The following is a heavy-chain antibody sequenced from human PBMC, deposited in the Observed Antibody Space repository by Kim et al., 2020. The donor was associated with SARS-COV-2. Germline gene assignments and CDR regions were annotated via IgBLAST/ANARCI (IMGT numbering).Heavy chain of an antibody. D-gene: IGHD6-13*01. CDR3: ARAAYSSSWFRVDP. Sequence: NPPLKSRVTISVDKSKNRFSLNLSSVTAADTAVYYCARAAYSSSWFRVDPWGQGTLVTVSS. V-gene: IGHV4-4*02. J-gene: IGHJ5*02.